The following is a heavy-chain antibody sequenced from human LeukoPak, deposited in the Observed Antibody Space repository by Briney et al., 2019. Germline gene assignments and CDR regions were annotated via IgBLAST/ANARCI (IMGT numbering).Heavy chain of an antibody. CDR1: GGSISSGDYY. J-gene: IGHJ4*02. CDR2: IYYYGGT. D-gene: IGHD5-12*01. Sequence: ETSETLSLTCTVSGGSISSGDYYWSWLRQPPGKGLEWIGYIYYYGGTYYNPSLKSRVTISVDTSKNQFSLRLSSVTAADTAVYYCARMTDIVATITFDCWGQGTLVTVSS. V-gene: IGHV4-30-4*01. CDR3: ARMTDIVATITFDC.